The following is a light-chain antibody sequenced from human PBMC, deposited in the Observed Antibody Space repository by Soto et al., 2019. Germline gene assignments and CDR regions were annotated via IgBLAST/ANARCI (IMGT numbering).Light chain of an antibody. V-gene: IGLV2-23*01. CDR3: CSYARSATFYV. CDR2: EAT. Sequence: QSALTQPASVSGSPGQSITISCTGTSSDFGSYNLVSWYQQLPGKAPKLMIYEATKRPSGVSGRFSGSKSGNTASLTISGLQAEDEADYYCCSYARSATFYVFGTGTKVTVL. J-gene: IGLJ1*01. CDR1: SSDFGSYNL.